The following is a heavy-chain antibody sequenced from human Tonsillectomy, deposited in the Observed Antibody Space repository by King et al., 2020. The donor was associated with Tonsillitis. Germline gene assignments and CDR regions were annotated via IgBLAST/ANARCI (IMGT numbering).Heavy chain of an antibody. V-gene: IGHV4-34*01. CDR1: GGSFSGYY. CDR3: ARSPRQEQQLVPYFDY. CDR2: INHSGST. Sequence: VQLQQWGAGLLKPSETLSLTCAVYGGSFSGYYWSWIRQPPGKGLEWIGEINHSGSTNYNPSLKSRVTISVDTSKNQFSLKLSSVTAADTALYYCARSPRQEQQLVPYFDYWGQGTLVTVSS. D-gene: IGHD6-13*01. J-gene: IGHJ4*02.